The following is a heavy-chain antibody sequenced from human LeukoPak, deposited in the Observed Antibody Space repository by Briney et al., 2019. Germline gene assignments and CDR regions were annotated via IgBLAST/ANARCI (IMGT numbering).Heavy chain of an antibody. J-gene: IGHJ4*02. CDR1: GGSISSYY. CDR2: IYYSGST. Sequence: ASETLSLTCTVSGGSISSYYWSWIRQPPGKGLEWIGYIYYSGSTNYNPFLKSRVTISVDTSKNQFSLKLSSVTAADTAVYYCARELWFGEPGRSDFDYWGQGTLVTVSS. CDR3: ARELWFGEPGRSDFDY. D-gene: IGHD3-10*01. V-gene: IGHV4-59*01.